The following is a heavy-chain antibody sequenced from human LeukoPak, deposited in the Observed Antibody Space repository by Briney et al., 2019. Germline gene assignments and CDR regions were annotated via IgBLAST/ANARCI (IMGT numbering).Heavy chain of an antibody. CDR2: IDDDGTDT. Sequence: GGSLRLSCVASGFTSGNYWMHWVRQAPGKGPEWVSRIDDDGTDTHYAVSVKGRFTISRDNAKNTLYLQMNSLRGEDTAVYYCARGMLSSAGYHWYYYMDVWGKGAMVTVSS. V-gene: IGHV3-74*01. CDR3: ARGMLSSAGYHWYYYMDV. CDR1: GFTSGNYW. J-gene: IGHJ6*03. D-gene: IGHD3-3*01.